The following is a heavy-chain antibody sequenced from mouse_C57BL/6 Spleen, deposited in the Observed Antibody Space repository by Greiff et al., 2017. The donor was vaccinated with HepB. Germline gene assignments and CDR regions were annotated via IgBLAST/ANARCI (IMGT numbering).Heavy chain of an antibody. Sequence: DVMLVESGGGLVQPGGSLKLSCAASGFTFSDYYMYWVRQTPEKRLEWVAYISNGGGSTYYPDTVKGRFTISRDNAKNTLYLQMSRLKSEDTAMYYCARDYFFAYWGQGTLVTVSA. D-gene: IGHD1-1*01. CDR2: ISNGGGST. J-gene: IGHJ3*01. V-gene: IGHV5-12*01. CDR1: GFTFSDYY. CDR3: ARDYFFAY.